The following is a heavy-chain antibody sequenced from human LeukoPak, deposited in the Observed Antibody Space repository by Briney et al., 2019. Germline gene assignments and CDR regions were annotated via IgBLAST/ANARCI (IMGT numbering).Heavy chain of an antibody. CDR2: IYASGNT. V-gene: IGHV4-4*07. J-gene: IGHJ4*02. CDR3: ASYSGSYAYYGC. CDR1: GASISSYY. Sequence: SETLSLTCTVSGASISSYYWSWIRQPAGKGLEGIGRIYASGNTNYNPSLKSRVTMSVDTSKNQFSLKLSSVTAADTAMYYCASYSGSYAYYGCWGRGTLVTVSS. D-gene: IGHD1-26*01.